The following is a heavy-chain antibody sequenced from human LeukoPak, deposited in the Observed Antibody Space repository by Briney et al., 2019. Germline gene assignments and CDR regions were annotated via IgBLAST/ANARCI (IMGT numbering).Heavy chain of an antibody. Sequence: PGGSLRLSCAASGFTFSSYSMNWVRQAPGKGLGGVSYISSSSTIYYADSVKGRFTISRDNAKNSLYLQMNSLRAEDTAVYYCAREGSGSGVDYWGQGTLVTVSS. CDR3: AREGSGSGVDY. CDR1: GFTFSSYS. V-gene: IGHV3-48*01. D-gene: IGHD3-10*01. CDR2: ISSSSTI. J-gene: IGHJ4*02.